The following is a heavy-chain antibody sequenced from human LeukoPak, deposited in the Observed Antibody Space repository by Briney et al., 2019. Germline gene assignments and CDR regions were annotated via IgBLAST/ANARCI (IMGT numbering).Heavy chain of an antibody. CDR2: IKSKTDGGTT. CDR3: TTDLMWELYLGAFDI. V-gene: IGHV3-15*01. CDR1: GFTFSSYE. Sequence: KSGGSLRLSCAASGFTFSSYEMNWVRQAPGKGLEWVGRIKSKTDGGTTDYAAPVKGRFTISRDDSKNTLYLQMNSLKTEDTAVYYCTTDLMWELYLGAFDIWGQGTMVTVSS. D-gene: IGHD1-26*01. J-gene: IGHJ3*02.